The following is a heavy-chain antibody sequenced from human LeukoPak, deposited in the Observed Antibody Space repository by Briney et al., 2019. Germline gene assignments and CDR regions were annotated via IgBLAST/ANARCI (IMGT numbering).Heavy chain of an antibody. V-gene: IGHV4-38-2*02. Sequence: PSETLSLTCTVSGYSISSGYYWGWIRQPPGKGLEWIGSIYHSGSTYYNPSLKSRVTISIDTSKNQFSLKLSSVTAADTAVYYCARGGRDGYNYSYYMDVWGKGTTVTVSS. D-gene: IGHD5-24*01. CDR1: GYSISSGYY. J-gene: IGHJ6*03. CDR3: ARGGRDGYNYSYYMDV. CDR2: IYHSGST.